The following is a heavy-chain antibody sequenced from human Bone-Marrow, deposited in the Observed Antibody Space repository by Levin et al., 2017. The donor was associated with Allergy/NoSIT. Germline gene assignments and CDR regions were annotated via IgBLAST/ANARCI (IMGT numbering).Heavy chain of an antibody. D-gene: IGHD7-27*01. V-gene: IGHV3-48*02. J-gene: IGHJ4*02. Sequence: ASVKVSCAASGFTLSSCSMNWVRQAPGKGLEWVSFISISGTTMYYADSVKGRFTISRDHAKNSLYLQMNSLRDEDTAVYYCTRDPRELGGRYWGQGTLVTVSS. CDR1: GFTLSSCS. CDR2: ISISGTTM. CDR3: TRDPRELGGRY.